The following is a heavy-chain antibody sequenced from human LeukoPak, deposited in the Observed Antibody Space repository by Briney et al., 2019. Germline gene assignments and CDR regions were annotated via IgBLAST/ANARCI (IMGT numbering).Heavy chain of an antibody. V-gene: IGHV3-30*03. J-gene: IGHJ4*02. CDR3: ARIRMNQIDYYDSSGPDY. CDR2: ISYDGSNK. D-gene: IGHD3-22*01. Sequence: GSLRLSCAASGFTFSSYGMHWVRQAPGKGLEWVAVISYDGSNKYYADSVKGRFTISRDNSKNTLYLQMNSLRAEDTAVYYCARIRMNQIDYYDSSGPDYWGQGTLVTVSS. CDR1: GFTFSSYG.